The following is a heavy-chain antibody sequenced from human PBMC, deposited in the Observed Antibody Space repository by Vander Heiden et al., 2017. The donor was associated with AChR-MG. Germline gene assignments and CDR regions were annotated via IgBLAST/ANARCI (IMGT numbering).Heavy chain of an antibody. CDR2: ISSSGRTR. J-gene: IGHJ3*02. D-gene: IGHD6-19*01. Sequence: EVQLVACGGGLVQPGGSLSLSCAVSGFIVNSYEMNWVRQAPGKGLEWISYISSSGRTRYYTDSVEGRFTISRDNAKNSLFLQMNSLRAEDTAIYYCAKSTSGWERGAFDIWGQGTMVTVSS. CDR1: GFIVNSYE. CDR3: AKSTSGWERGAFDI. V-gene: IGHV3-48*03.